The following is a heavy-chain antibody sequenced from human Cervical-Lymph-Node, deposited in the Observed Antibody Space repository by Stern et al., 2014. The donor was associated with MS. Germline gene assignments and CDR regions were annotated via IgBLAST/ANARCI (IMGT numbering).Heavy chain of an antibody. CDR1: GYTFTNYG. J-gene: IGHJ4*01. CDR2: ISAYNGNT. D-gene: IGHD6-13*01. V-gene: IGHV1-18*04. Sequence: VQLVESGAEVKKPGASVKVSCKASGYTFTNYGINWVRQAPGQGLQWMGWISAYNGNTNFAPKVQDRVTMTTDTSTNTAYLELRSLRSDDTAVYYCARDLDSRITALGYWGQGTLVTVSS. CDR3: ARDLDSRITALGY.